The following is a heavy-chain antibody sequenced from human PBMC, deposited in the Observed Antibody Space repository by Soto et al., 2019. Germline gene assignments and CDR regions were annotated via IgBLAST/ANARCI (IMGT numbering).Heavy chain of an antibody. CDR2: IKQDGSEK. Sequence: GGSLRLSCAASGFTFSSYWMSWVRQAPGKGLEWVANIKQDGSEKYYVDSVKGRFTISRDNAKNSLYLQMNSLRAEDTAVYYCARAGSSGLNWFDPWGQGTLVTVSS. D-gene: IGHD6-19*01. CDR1: GFTFSSYW. J-gene: IGHJ5*02. CDR3: ARAGSSGLNWFDP. V-gene: IGHV3-7*01.